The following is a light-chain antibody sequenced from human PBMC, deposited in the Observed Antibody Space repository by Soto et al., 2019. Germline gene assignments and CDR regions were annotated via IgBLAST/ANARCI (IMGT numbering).Light chain of an antibody. CDR2: EVS. Sequence: QSVLTQPASVSGSPGQSITISCTGTSSDVGSYTLVSWYQQHPGKAPKLMIFEVSKRPSGVSNRFSGSKSGNTASLTISGLQAEGEADYYCCSYADSSTWVFGGGTKLTVL. V-gene: IGLV2-23*02. CDR3: CSYADSSTWV. CDR1: SSDVGSYTL. J-gene: IGLJ3*02.